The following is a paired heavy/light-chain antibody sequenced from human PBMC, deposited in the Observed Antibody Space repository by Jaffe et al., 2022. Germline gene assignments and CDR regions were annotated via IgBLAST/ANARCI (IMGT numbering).Light chain of an antibody. CDR2: DAS. V-gene: IGKV3-11*01. Sequence: EIVLTQSPATLSLSPGERATLSCRASQSVSSYLAWYQQKPGQAPRLLIYDASNRATGIPARFSGSGSGTDFTLTISSLEPEDFAVYYCQQRSNWLLTFGGGTKVEIK. CDR3: QQRSNWLLT. CDR1: QSVSSY. J-gene: IGKJ4*01.
Heavy chain of an antibody. CDR1: GGSISSSSYY. CDR2: IYYSGST. J-gene: IGHJ4*02. D-gene: IGHD3-16*01. V-gene: IGHV4-39*01. Sequence: QLQLQESGPGLVKPSETLSLTCTVSGGSISSSSYYWGWIRQPPGKGLEWIGSIYYSGSTYYNPSLKSRVTISVDTSKNQFSLKLSSVTAADTAVYYCASQDPSGYDYIWGSQAPPDYWGQGTLVTVSS. CDR3: ASQDPSGYDYIWGSQAPPDY.